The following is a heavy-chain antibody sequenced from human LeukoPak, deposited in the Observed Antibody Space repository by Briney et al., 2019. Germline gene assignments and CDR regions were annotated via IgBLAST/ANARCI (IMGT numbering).Heavy chain of an antibody. V-gene: IGHV3-30*18. CDR3: AKSPIQLWLNVDY. D-gene: IGHD5-18*01. J-gene: IGHJ4*02. Sequence: GGSLRLSCAASGFTFSGYGMHWVRQAPGKGLEWVAVISYDGSNKYYADSVKGRFTISRDNSKNTLYLQMNSLRAEDTAVYYCAKSPIQLWLNVDYWGQGTLVTVSS. CDR1: GFTFSGYG. CDR2: ISYDGSNK.